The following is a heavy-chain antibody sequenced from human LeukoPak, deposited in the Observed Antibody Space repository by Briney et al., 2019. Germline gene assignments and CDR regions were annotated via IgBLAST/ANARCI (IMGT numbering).Heavy chain of an antibody. CDR3: AKNLGYCSGGSCPGKVDY. V-gene: IGHV3-23*01. J-gene: IGHJ4*02. D-gene: IGHD2-15*01. Sequence: AGGSLRLSCAASGFRFSSYAMSWVRQAPGKGLEWVSAISGSGVSTYYADSVKGRFTISRDNSKNTLYLQMNSLRAEDTAVYYCAKNLGYCSGGSCPGKVDYWGQGTLVTVSS. CDR1: GFRFSSYA. CDR2: ISGSGVST.